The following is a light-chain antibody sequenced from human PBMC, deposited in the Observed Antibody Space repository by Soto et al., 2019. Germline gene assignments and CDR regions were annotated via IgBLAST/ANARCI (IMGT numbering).Light chain of an antibody. CDR3: CSYTSSSTYV. CDR2: DVV. Sequence: QSALTQPASVSGSPGQSITISCTGTGSDVGAYNYVSWYQQCPGKAPKLIIYDVVNRPSGVSNRFSGSKSGNTAALIIFGLQAEDEADYYCCSYTSSSTYVFGTGTKVTLL. CDR1: GSDVGAYNY. V-gene: IGLV2-14*01. J-gene: IGLJ1*01.